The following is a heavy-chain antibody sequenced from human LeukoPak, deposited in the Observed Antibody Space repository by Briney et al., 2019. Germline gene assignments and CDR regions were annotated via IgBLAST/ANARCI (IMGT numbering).Heavy chain of an antibody. CDR3: ARDRDWGFDY. Sequence: GGSLRLSCAASGFTFSTYSMNWVRQAPGQGLEWVSYISSRTIWYADSVKGRFTISRDSAKNSLYLQMNSLRAEDTAVYYCARDRDWGFDYWGQGTLVTVSS. V-gene: IGHV3-48*01. D-gene: IGHD7-27*01. CDR2: ISSRTI. CDR1: GFTFSTYS. J-gene: IGHJ4*02.